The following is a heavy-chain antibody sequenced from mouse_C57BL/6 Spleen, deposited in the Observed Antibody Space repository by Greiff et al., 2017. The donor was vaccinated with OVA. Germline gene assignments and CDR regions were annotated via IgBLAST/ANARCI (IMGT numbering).Heavy chain of an antibody. D-gene: IGHD2-3*01. CDR2: IDPENGDT. Sequence: EVQLQQSGAELVRPGASVKLSCTASGFNIKDDYMHWVKQRPEQGLEWIGWIDPENGDTEYASKFQGKATITADTSSNTAYLQLSSLTSEDTAVYYCTLLKGVYDGYLFAYWGQGTLVTVSA. J-gene: IGHJ3*01. CDR3: TLLKGVYDGYLFAY. V-gene: IGHV14-4*01. CDR1: GFNIKDDY.